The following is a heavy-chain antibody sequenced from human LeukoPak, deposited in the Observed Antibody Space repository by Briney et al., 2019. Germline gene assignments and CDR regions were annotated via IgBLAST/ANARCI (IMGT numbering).Heavy chain of an antibody. CDR1: GGSISSGSYY. Sequence: MPSETLSLTCTVSGGSISSGSYYWSWIRQPAGKGLEWIGRIYTSGSTNYNPSLKSRVTISVDTSKNQFSLKLSSVTAADTAVYYCARGGGWFGELLDYYYYYMDVWGKGTTVTISS. CDR3: ARGGGWFGELLDYYYYYMDV. D-gene: IGHD3-10*01. V-gene: IGHV4-61*02. J-gene: IGHJ6*03. CDR2: IYTSGST.